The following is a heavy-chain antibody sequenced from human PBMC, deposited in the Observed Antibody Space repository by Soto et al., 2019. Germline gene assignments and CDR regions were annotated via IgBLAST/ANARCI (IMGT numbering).Heavy chain of an antibody. CDR2: TYYSGST. J-gene: IGHJ6*02. D-gene: IGHD3-10*01. V-gene: IGHV4-39*07. CDR3: ARGWGIRGAARYYYGMDV. CDR1: GGSISSSSYY. Sequence: SETLSLTCTVSGGSISSSSYYWDWIRQPPGKGLEWIATTYYSGSTYYNPSLKSRVTISVDTSKNQFSLKLSSVTAADTAVYYCARGWGIRGAARYYYGMDVWGQGTTVTVSS.